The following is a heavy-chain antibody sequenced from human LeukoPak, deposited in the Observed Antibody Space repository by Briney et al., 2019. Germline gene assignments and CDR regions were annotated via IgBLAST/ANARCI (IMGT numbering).Heavy chain of an antibody. V-gene: IGHV3-30*03. CDR3: ARAVEPGGYSYWSGMDV. CDR1: GFTFSSYG. D-gene: IGHD5-18*01. CDR2: ISYDGSNK. J-gene: IGHJ6*04. Sequence: GRSLRLSCAASGFTFSSYGMHWVRQAPGKGLEWVAVISYDGSNKYYADSVKGRFTISRDNSKNTLYLQMNSLRAEDTAVYYCARAVEPGGYSYWSGMDVWGKGTTVTVSS.